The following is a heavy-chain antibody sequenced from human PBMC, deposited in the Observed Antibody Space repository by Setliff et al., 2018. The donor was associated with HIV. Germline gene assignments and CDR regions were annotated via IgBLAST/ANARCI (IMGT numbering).Heavy chain of an antibody. Sequence: GGSLRLSCAASGFTLYDYGMTWVRQAPGKGLEWVSGINWNGDNTGYADSVKGRFTISRDNAKNSLYLQMNSLRAEDTAVYYCARDRSARLSLDYYFDFWGQGTLVTVSS. CDR1: GFTLYDYG. CDR2: INWNGDNT. V-gene: IGHV3-20*04. CDR3: ARDRSARLSLDYYFDF. J-gene: IGHJ4*02. D-gene: IGHD6-6*01.